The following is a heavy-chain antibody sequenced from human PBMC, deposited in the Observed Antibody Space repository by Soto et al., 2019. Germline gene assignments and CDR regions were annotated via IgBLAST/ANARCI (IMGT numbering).Heavy chain of an antibody. CDR3: AKVSPYYFDTSGYYS. Sequence: EVQLLDSGGGLVQPGGSLRLSCATSGFTFSSYAMSWVRQTPGKGLEWVSGISGSGGTTYYADSVKGRFTISRDHSKNTPYLQMNSLRAEDTAVYYCAKVSPYYFDTSGYYSWGQGTLVTVSS. J-gene: IGHJ4*02. CDR2: ISGSGGTT. D-gene: IGHD3-22*01. V-gene: IGHV3-23*01. CDR1: GFTFSSYA.